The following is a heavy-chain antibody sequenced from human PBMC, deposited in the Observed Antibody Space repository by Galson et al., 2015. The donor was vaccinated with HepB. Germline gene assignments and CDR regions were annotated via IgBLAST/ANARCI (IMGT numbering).Heavy chain of an antibody. V-gene: IGHV4-34*01. CDR2: INYSGST. CDR3: ARQPRTRNYGLDV. Sequence: ETLSLTCGVYGGSFSGYYWTWIRQSPGKGLEWIGEINYSGSTKYNPSLNSGVTMSVDMSKTQFSLKVTSVTAADTAVYYCARQPRTRNYGLDVWGQGTTVTVSS. CDR1: GGSFSGYY. D-gene: IGHD1-1*01. J-gene: IGHJ6*02.